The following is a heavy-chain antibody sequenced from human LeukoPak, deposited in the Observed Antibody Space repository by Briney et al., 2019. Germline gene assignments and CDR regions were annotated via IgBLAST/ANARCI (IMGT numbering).Heavy chain of an antibody. Sequence: GGSLRLSCEASGFTFSTYGMHWVRQAPGKGLEWVAVIRFDGNNKYYADSVKGRFTISRDNSKNTLYLQVNSLRAEDTAVYYCARDHGKGAYADYWGQGTLVTVSS. CDR2: IRFDGNNK. V-gene: IGHV3-33*01. D-gene: IGHD4-17*01. J-gene: IGHJ4*02. CDR3: ARDHGKGAYADY. CDR1: GFTFSTYG.